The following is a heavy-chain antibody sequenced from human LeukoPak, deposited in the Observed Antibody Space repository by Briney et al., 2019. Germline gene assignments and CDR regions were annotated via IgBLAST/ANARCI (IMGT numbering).Heavy chain of an antibody. V-gene: IGHV3-66*01. Sequence: GGSLRLSCAASGFTVSSNYMSWVRQAPGKGLEWVSVLYTGGNTYYADSVNGRFTISRDSSKNTLYLQMNNLRAEDTAMYYCAREPPYYGDYFGYFDYWGQGTLVTVSS. CDR2: LYTGGNT. D-gene: IGHD4-17*01. CDR1: GFTVSSNY. CDR3: AREPPYYGDYFGYFDY. J-gene: IGHJ4*02.